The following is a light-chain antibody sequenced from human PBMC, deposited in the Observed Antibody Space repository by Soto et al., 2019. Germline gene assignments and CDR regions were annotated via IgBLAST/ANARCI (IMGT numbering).Light chain of an antibody. CDR1: QSISSY. CDR2: AAS. V-gene: IGKV1-39*01. Sequence: DIQMTQSPSSLSASVGDRVTITCRASQSISSYLNWYRQKPGKAPKLLIYAASSLQSGVPSRFSGSGSGTDFTLTISSLQPEDFATYYCQQSYSTLGTFGQGTKVDIK. J-gene: IGKJ1*01. CDR3: QQSYSTLGT.